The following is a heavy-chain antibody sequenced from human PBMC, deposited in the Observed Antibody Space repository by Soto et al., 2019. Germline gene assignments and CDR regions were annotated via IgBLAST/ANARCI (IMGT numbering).Heavy chain of an antibody. V-gene: IGHV3-33*01. CDR3: ARVDRGSGGYNAMGEFDY. CDR2: IWYDGSNK. D-gene: IGHD5-12*01. CDR1: GFTFSSYG. Sequence: GGSLRLSCAASGFTFSSYGMHWVRQAPGKGLEWVAVIWYDGSNKYYADSVKGRFTISRDNSKNTLYLQMNSLRAEDTAVYYCARVDRGSGGYNAMGEFDYWGQGTLVTVSS. J-gene: IGHJ4*02.